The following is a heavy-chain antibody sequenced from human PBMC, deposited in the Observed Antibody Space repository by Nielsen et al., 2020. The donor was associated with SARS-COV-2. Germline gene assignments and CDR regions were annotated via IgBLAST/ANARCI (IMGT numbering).Heavy chain of an antibody. CDR2: IKQDGSEK. V-gene: IGHV3-7*03. J-gene: IGHJ2*01. CDR3: ARAGHDFWYFDL. Sequence: GESLKISCAASGFTFSSYWMSRVRQAPGKGLEWVANIKQDGSEKYYVDSVKGRFTISRDNAKNSLYLQMNSLKAEDTAVYYCARAGHDFWYFDLWGRGTLVTVSS. CDR1: GFTFSSYW. D-gene: IGHD2-21*02.